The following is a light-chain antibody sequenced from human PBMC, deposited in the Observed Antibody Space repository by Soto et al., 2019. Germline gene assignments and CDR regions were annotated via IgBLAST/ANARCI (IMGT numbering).Light chain of an antibody. CDR2: GAS. Sequence: VMTQAPATLSVSPGERATLSCRASQTINNNVAWYQLKDGQVPRLVIYGASTRATDIPARFSGSGSGTEFTLTISSLQSEDFAVYYCQQYNNWPPVTFGQGTKVDIK. CDR3: QQYNNWPPVT. CDR1: QTINNN. J-gene: IGKJ1*01. V-gene: IGKV3-15*01.